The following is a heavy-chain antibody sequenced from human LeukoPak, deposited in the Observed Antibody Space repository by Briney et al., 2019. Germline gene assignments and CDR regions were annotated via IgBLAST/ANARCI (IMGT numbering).Heavy chain of an antibody. J-gene: IGHJ4*02. CDR1: GGTFSSYA. V-gene: IGHV1-69*13. CDR2: IIPIFGTA. CDR3: ARGGARELLRGSYYFDY. D-gene: IGHD1-26*01. Sequence: SVKVSCKASGGTFSSYAISWVRQAPGQGLEWMGGIIPIFGTANYAQKFQGRVTITADESTSTAYMELSSLRSEDTAVYYCARGGARELLRGSYYFDYWGQGTLVTVSS.